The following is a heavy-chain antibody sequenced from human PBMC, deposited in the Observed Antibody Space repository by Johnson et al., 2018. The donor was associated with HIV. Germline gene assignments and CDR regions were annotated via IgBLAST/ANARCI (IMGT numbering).Heavy chain of an antibody. Sequence: VQLVESGGGLVQPGRSLRLSCAASGFTFDDYAMHWVRQAPGKGLEWVPGISWNSGSIGYADSVKGRFTISRDNAKNSLYLQMNSLRAEDTALYYCAKDLALSGYLDAFDIWGQGTMVTVSS. J-gene: IGHJ3*02. CDR2: ISWNSGSI. CDR1: GFTFDDYA. CDR3: AKDLALSGYLDAFDI. V-gene: IGHV3-9*01. D-gene: IGHD3-22*01.